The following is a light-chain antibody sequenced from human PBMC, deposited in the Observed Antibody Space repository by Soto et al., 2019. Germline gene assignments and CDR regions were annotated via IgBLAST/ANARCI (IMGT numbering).Light chain of an antibody. V-gene: IGKV1-39*01. Sequence: DIQMTQSPSSLSAPVGDRVIITCRASQSVNTYLHWYQQKPGKAPKLLIFAASNLQSGVPSRFSGSGSGTNFTLSLNSLQPEDFATYYCQQGYSNPWTFGQGTKV. CDR1: QSVNTY. J-gene: IGKJ1*01. CDR3: QQGYSNPWT. CDR2: AAS.